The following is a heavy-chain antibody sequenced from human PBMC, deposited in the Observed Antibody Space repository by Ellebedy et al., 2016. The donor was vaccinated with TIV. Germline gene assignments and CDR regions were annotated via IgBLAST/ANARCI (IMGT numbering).Heavy chain of an antibody. Sequence: SETLSLTCTVSGGSISSSSYYWGWIRQPPGQGLEWIGSIYYSGSTYYNPSLKSRVTISVDTSKNQFSLKLSSVTAADTAVYYCARWVWQQLTRQFDPWGQGTLVTVSS. V-gene: IGHV4-39*07. CDR1: GGSISSSSYY. CDR2: IYYSGST. CDR3: ARWVWQQLTRQFDP. J-gene: IGHJ5*02. D-gene: IGHD6-13*01.